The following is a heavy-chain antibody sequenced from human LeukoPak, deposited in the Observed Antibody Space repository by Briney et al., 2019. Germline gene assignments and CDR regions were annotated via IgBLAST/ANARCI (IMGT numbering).Heavy chain of an antibody. V-gene: IGHV3-7*03. D-gene: IGHD2-2*01. J-gene: IGHJ4*02. CDR1: GFTFSSYW. CDR3: ARRYCSSTRCFLDY. Sequence: GGSLRLSCAVSGFTFSSYWMSWFRQAPGKGLEWVANINQDGSQKFSVDSVKGRFTISRDNAKNSLSLQMNSLRVEDTAVYYCARRYCSSTRCFLDYWGQGTLVTVSS. CDR2: INQDGSQK.